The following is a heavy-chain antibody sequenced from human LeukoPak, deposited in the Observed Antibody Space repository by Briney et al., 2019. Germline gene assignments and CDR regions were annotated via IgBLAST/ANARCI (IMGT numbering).Heavy chain of an antibody. D-gene: IGHD2-2*02. Sequence: ASVKVSCKVSGYTFTDYYMHWVQQAPGKGLEWMGLVDPEDGETIYAEKFQGRVTITADTSTDTAYMELRSLRSDDTAVYYCARIVVPAATPYWYFDLWGRGTLVTVSS. V-gene: IGHV1-69-2*01. CDR3: ARIVVPAATPYWYFDL. J-gene: IGHJ2*01. CDR2: VDPEDGET. CDR1: GYTFTDYY.